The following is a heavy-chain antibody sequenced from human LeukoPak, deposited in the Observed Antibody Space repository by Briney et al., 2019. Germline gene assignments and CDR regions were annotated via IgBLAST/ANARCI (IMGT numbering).Heavy chain of an antibody. V-gene: IGHV3-30*02. J-gene: IGHJ3*02. CDR2: IRYDGSNK. CDR1: GFTFSSYW. Sequence: GGSLRLSCAASGFTFSSYWMSWVRQAPGKRLEWVAFIRYDGSNKYYADSVKGRFTISRDNSKNTLYLQMNSLRAEDTAVYYCAKDFSAMVQYAFDIWGQGTMVTVSS. CDR3: AKDFSAMVQYAFDI. D-gene: IGHD5-18*01.